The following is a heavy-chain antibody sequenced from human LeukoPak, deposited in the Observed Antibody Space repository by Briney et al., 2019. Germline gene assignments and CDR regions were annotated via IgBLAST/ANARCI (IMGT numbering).Heavy chain of an antibody. CDR2: INPNGGDT. Sequence: GASVKVSCKAAGYNFPAYFVHWVRQAPGQGLEWMGRINPNGGDTNYAQKFQGGVTMASDTSISTAYMELSSLISDDTAVYYCARVGFTTSWSNFDYWGQGTPVTVSS. CDR1: GYNFPAYF. CDR3: ARVGFTTSWSNFDY. V-gene: IGHV1-2*06. J-gene: IGHJ4*02. D-gene: IGHD2-2*01.